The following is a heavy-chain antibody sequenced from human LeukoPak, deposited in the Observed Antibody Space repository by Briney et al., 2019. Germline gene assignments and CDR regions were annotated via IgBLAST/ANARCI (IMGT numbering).Heavy chain of an antibody. D-gene: IGHD2-2*01. CDR1: GGTFSSYT. V-gene: IGHV1-69*02. J-gene: IGHJ6*03. Sequence: SVKASCKASGGTFSSYTISWVRQAPGQGLEWMGRIIPILGIANYAQKFQGRVTITADKSTSTAYMELSSLRSEDTAVYYCARVPCSSTSCYRYYYYMDVWGKGTTVTVSS. CDR3: ARVPCSSTSCYRYYYYMDV. CDR2: IIPILGIA.